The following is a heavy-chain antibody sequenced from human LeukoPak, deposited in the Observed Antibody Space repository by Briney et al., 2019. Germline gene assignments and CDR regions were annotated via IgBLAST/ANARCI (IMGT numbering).Heavy chain of an antibody. CDR3: ARDDQSFRIAVAGTMDY. CDR2: ISHDGSTE. CDR1: GFTFSSYA. J-gene: IGHJ4*02. V-gene: IGHV3-30-3*01. D-gene: IGHD6-19*01. Sequence: GGSLRLSCAASGFTFSSYAMHWVRQAPGKGLEWVAVISHDGSTEYHADSVKGRFTISRDNSKNTLHLQMNSLRPEDTAVYFCARDDQSFRIAVAGTMDYWGLGTLVTVSS.